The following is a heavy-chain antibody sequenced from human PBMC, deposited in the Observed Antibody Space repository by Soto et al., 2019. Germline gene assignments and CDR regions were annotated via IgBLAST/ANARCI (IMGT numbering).Heavy chain of an antibody. CDR1: GYTFTSYG. J-gene: IGHJ3*02. D-gene: IGHD2-15*01. Sequence: ASVKVSCKASGYTFTSYGISWVRQAPGQGLEWMGWMNANNGNTSYAQKFQGRVTMTRNTSISTAYMELSSLRSEDTAVYYCARASYVVVVAAPNDAFDIWGQGTMVTVSS. CDR2: MNANNGNT. CDR3: ARASYVVVVAAPNDAFDI. V-gene: IGHV1-8*02.